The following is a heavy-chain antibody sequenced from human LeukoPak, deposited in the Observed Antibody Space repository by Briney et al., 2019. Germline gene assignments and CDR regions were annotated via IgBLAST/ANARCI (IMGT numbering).Heavy chain of an antibody. D-gene: IGHD3-9*01. V-gene: IGHV3-21*01. CDR3: ASAPSNYDILTGYTTYGMDV. J-gene: IGHJ6*02. Sequence: GGSLRLSCAASGFTFSSYSMNWVRQAPGKGLEWVSSISSSSYIYYADSVKGRFTISRDNAKNSLYLQMNSLRAEDTAVYYCASAPSNYDILTGYTTYGMDVWGQGTTVTVSS. CDR1: GFTFSSYS. CDR2: ISSSSYI.